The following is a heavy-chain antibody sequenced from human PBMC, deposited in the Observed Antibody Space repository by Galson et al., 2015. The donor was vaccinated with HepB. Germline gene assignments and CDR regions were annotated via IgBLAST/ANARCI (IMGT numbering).Heavy chain of an antibody. Sequence: SVKVSCKASGGTFSSYAISWVRQAPGQGLEWMGGIIPIFGTANYAQKFQGRVTITADESTSTAYMELSSLRSEDTAVYYCARDIDCSGGSCYYRGNWFDPWGQGTLVTVSS. D-gene: IGHD2-15*01. J-gene: IGHJ5*02. V-gene: IGHV1-69*13. CDR2: IIPIFGTA. CDR3: ARDIDCSGGSCYYRGNWFDP. CDR1: GGTFSSYA.